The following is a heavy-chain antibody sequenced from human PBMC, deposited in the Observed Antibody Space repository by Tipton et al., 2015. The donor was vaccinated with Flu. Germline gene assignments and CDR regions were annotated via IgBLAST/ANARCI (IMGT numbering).Heavy chain of an antibody. J-gene: IGHJ4*02. CDR1: GGSISSYY. CDR2: IYYSGST. V-gene: IGHV4-59*01. D-gene: IGHD3-10*01. Sequence: TLSLTCTVSGGSISSYYWSWIRQPPGKGLEWIGYIYYSGSTNYNPSLKSRVTISVDTSKNQFSLKLSSVTAADTSVYYCARDRGYYFDYWGQGTLVTVSS. CDR3: ARDRGYYFDY.